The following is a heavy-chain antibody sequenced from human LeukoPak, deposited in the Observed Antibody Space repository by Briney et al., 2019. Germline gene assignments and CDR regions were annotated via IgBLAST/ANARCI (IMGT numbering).Heavy chain of an antibody. J-gene: IGHJ4*02. V-gene: IGHV1-2*02. CDR2: INPNSGGT. D-gene: IGHD6-19*01. Sequence: ASVKVSCKASGYTFTGYYMHWVRQAPGQGLEWMGWINPNSGGTNYAQKFQGRVTMTRDTSISTACMELSRLRSDDTAVYYCASESFIAVAGIDYWGQGTLVTVSS. CDR1: GYTFTGYY. CDR3: ASESFIAVAGIDY.